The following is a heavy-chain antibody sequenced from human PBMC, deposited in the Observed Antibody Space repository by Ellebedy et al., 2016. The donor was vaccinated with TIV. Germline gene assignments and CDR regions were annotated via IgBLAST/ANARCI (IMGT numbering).Heavy chain of an antibody. J-gene: IGHJ4*02. CDR1: GFTFSDYY. CDR3: ARSIKRRGYSYGPALPFDY. V-gene: IGHV3-11*01. Sequence: GESLKISCAASGFTFSDYYMSWIRQAPGKGLEWVSYISSSGSTIYYADSVKGRFTISRDNAKNSLYLQMNSLRAEDTAVYYCARSIKRRGYSYGPALPFDYWGQGTLVTVSS. D-gene: IGHD5-18*01. CDR2: ISSSGSTI.